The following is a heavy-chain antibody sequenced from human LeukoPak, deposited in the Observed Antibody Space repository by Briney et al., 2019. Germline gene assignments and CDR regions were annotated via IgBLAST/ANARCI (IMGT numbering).Heavy chain of an antibody. V-gene: IGHV1-18*01. Sequence: ASVKVSCKASGYTFTSYGISWVRQAPEQGLEWMGWISAYNGNTNYAQKLQGRVTMTTDTSTSTAYMELRSLRSDDTAVYYCARDGEISDGSGSYPPFDYWGQGTLVTVSS. D-gene: IGHD3-10*01. CDR1: GYTFTSYG. CDR3: ARDGEISDGSGSYPPFDY. CDR2: ISAYNGNT. J-gene: IGHJ4*02.